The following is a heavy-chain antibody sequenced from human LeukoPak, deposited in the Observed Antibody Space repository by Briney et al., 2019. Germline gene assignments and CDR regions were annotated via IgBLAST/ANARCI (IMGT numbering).Heavy chain of an antibody. V-gene: IGHV3-48*03. J-gene: IGHJ4*02. CDR1: GFTFNIYE. CDR2: ISNSGTTI. D-gene: IGHD1-26*01. CDR3: ARGGGSYPFFDY. Sequence: GGSLRLSCAASGFTFNIYEMNWVRQAPGKGLEWVSYISNSGTTIYYADSVKGRFTISRDNAKNSLYLRMNSLRAEDTAVYYCARGGGSYPFFDYWGQGTLVTVPS.